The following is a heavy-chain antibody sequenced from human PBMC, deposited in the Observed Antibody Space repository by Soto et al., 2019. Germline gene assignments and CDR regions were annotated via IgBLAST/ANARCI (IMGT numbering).Heavy chain of an antibody. Sequence: SETLSLTCTVSGGSIRSSLSYWGWIRQPPGKGLEWIGSIYYSGSTYYNPSLKSRVTISVDTSKNQFSLKLSSVTAADTAVYYCARLFGEQPLDYWGQGTLVTVSS. CDR1: GGSIRSSLSY. V-gene: IGHV4-39*01. D-gene: IGHD3-10*02. CDR3: ARLFGEQPLDY. J-gene: IGHJ4*02. CDR2: IYYSGST.